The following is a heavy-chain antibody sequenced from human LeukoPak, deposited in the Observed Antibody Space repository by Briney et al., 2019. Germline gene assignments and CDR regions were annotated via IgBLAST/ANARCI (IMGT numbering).Heavy chain of an antibody. D-gene: IGHD2-2*01. V-gene: IGHV4-34*01. CDR2: INHSGST. J-gene: IGHJ5*02. Sequence: SETLSLTCAVYGGSFSGYYWSWIRQPPGKGLEWIGEINHSGSTNYNPSLKSRVTISVDTSKNQFSLKLSSVTAADTAVYYCARDGGYCSSTSCYLSWFDPWGQGTLVTVSS. CDR1: GGSFSGYY. CDR3: ARDGGYCSSTSCYLSWFDP.